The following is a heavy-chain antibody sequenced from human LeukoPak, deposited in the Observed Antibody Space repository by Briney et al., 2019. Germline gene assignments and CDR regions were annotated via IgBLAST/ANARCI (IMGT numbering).Heavy chain of an antibody. CDR1: GFTFSNAW. Sequence: GGSLRLSCAASGFTFSNAWMSWVRQAPGKGLEWVGRIKSKTDGGTTDYAAPVKGRFTISRDDSKNTLYLHMSSLKTKDTAVYYCTALWGFAFDIWGQGTLVTVFS. CDR2: IKSKTDGGTT. D-gene: IGHD7-27*01. V-gene: IGHV3-15*01. CDR3: TALWGFAFDI. J-gene: IGHJ3*02.